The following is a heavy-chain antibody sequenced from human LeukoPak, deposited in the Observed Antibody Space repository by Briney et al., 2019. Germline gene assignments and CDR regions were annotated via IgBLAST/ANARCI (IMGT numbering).Heavy chain of an antibody. CDR1: GGTFSSYA. CDR3: ARATYYDILTGYYPYYYYGMDV. J-gene: IGHJ6*04. Sequence: SVKVSCKASGGTFSSYAISWVRQAPGQGLEWMGGIIPIFGTANYAQKFQGRVTITADESTSTAYMELSSLRSEDTAVYYCARATYYDILTGYYPYYYYGMDVWAKGPRSPSPQ. V-gene: IGHV1-69*13. D-gene: IGHD3-9*01. CDR2: IIPIFGTA.